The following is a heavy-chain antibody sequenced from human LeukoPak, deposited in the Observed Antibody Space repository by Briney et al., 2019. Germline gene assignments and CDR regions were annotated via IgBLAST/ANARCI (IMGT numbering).Heavy chain of an antibody. D-gene: IGHD5-18*01. CDR3: AREGYSYGSYYFDY. Sequence: SETLSLTCTVSDGSISSSNYYWAWIRQPPGKGLEWIGYIYYSGSTNYNPSLKSRVTISVDTSKNQFSLKLSSVTAADTAVYYCAREGYSYGSYYFDYWGQGTLVTVSS. CDR1: DGSISSSNYY. J-gene: IGHJ4*02. CDR2: IYYSGST. V-gene: IGHV4-61*01.